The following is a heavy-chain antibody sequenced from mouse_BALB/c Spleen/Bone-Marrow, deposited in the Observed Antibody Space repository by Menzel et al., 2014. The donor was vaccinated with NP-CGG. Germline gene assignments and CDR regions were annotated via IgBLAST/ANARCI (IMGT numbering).Heavy chain of an antibody. J-gene: IGHJ3*01. CDR2: IRPSDTET. CDR1: GYSFTSYW. V-gene: IGHV1-61*01. CDR3: ARLEGNYGSTFAY. D-gene: IGHD1-1*01. Sequence: VQLHQSGAELVRPGASVKLSCKASGYSFTSYWMNWVKQRPGQGLEWIGMIRPSDTETRLNQRFKDKATLTVDKSSSTAYMQLSSPTSEDSAVYYCARLEGNYGSTFAYWGQGTLVTVSA.